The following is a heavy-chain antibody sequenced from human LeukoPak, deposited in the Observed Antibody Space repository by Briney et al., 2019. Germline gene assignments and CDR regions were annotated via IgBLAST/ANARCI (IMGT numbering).Heavy chain of an antibody. Sequence: SVKVSCKASGGTFSSYAISWVRQAPGQGLEWMGGNIPIFGTANYAQKFQGRVTITTDESTSTAYMELSSLRSEDTAVYYCARGRDFWSGYTVWGQGTLVTVSS. CDR1: GGTFSSYA. J-gene: IGHJ4*02. CDR3: ARGRDFWSGYTV. D-gene: IGHD3-3*01. V-gene: IGHV1-69*05. CDR2: NIPIFGTA.